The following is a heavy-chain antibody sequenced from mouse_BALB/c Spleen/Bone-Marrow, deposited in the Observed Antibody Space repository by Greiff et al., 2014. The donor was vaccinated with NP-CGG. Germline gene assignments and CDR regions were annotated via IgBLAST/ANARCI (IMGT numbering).Heavy chain of an antibody. J-gene: IGHJ3*01. V-gene: IGHV14-3*02. CDR2: IDPANGNT. D-gene: IGHD2-14*01. CDR1: GFNIKDTY. Sequence: EVQLQQSGAELVKPGASVKLSCTASGFNIKDTYMHWVKQRPEQGLEWIVGIDPANGNTKYDPKFQGKATITADTSSNTAYLQLSNLTSEDTAVYYCAYYRYDEGGFAFWGQGTLVTVSA. CDR3: AYYRYDEGGFAF.